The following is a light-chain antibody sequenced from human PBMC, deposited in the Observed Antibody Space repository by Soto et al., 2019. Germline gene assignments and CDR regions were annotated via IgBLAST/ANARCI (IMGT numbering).Light chain of an antibody. CDR1: QSISSW. CDR2: DAS. CDR3: QQYNSYSWT. Sequence: DIQMTQSPSTLSASVGVRVTITCRASQSISSWLAWYQQKPGKAPKLLIHDASSLESGVPSRFSGSGSGTEFTLTISSLQSDDFATYYCQQYNSYSWTFGHGTKVDIK. J-gene: IGKJ1*01. V-gene: IGKV1-5*01.